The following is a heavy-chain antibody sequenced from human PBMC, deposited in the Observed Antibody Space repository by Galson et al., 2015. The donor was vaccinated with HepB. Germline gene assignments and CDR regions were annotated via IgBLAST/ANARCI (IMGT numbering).Heavy chain of an antibody. V-gene: IGHV1-69*13. J-gene: IGHJ6*02. CDR2: IIPVFGTT. Sequence: SVKVSCKASGGTFSRYVIGWVRQAPGQGFQWLGGIIPVFGTTNYAQNFQDRVTITADESTSTVYMNLSRLRSEDTAVYYCARVNRYNYGYLRPQVSYGMDVWGQGTTVTVSS. D-gene: IGHD5-18*01. CDR1: GGTFSRYV. CDR3: ARVNRYNYGYLRPQVSYGMDV.